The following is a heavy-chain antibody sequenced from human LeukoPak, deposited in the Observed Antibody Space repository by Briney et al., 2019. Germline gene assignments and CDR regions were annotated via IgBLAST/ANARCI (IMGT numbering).Heavy chain of an antibody. Sequence: SVKVSCKASGGTFSSYAISWVRQAPGQGLERMGGIIPIFGTANYAQKFQGRVTITTDESTSTAYMELSSLRSEDTAVYYCAGGEMATSTHVSLDYWGQGTLVTVSS. J-gene: IGHJ4*02. CDR3: AGGEMATSTHVSLDY. V-gene: IGHV1-69*05. CDR1: GGTFSSYA. D-gene: IGHD5-24*01. CDR2: IIPIFGTA.